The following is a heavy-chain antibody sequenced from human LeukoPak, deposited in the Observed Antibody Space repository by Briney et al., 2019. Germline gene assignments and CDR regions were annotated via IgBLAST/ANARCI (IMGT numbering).Heavy chain of an antibody. V-gene: IGHV3-53*01. D-gene: IGHD3-9*01. CDR3: ATLGSHYDILTGELDY. Sequence: GGSLRLSCAASGFTFSSYSMNWVRQAPGKGLEWVSVIYSDGSTYYAASVKGRFTISRDNSKNTLYLQMNSLRADDTAVYYCATLGSHYDILTGELDYWGQGTLVTVSS. CDR2: IYSDGST. J-gene: IGHJ4*02. CDR1: GFTFSSYS.